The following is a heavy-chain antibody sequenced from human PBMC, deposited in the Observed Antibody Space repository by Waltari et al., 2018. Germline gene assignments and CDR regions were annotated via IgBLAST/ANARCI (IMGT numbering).Heavy chain of an antibody. CDR2: ISYDGSNK. Sequence: QVQLVESGGGVVQPGRSLRLSCAASGFTFRSYAMHWVRQAPGKGLEGVAVISYDGSNKYYADSVKGRFTISRDNSKNTLYLQMNSLRAEDTAVYYCVKETNGATWGQGTLVTVSS. D-gene: IGHD1-26*01. CDR3: VKETNGAT. CDR1: GFTFRSYA. V-gene: IGHV3-30*01. J-gene: IGHJ4*02.